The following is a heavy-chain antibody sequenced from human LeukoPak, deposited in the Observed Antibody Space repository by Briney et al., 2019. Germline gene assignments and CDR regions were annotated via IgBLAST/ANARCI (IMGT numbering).Heavy chain of an antibody. CDR1: GFTFSNAW. J-gene: IGHJ2*01. Sequence: PGGSLRLSCAASGFTFSNAWMSWVRQAPGKGLEWVATINHDGRETYYADSVKGRFIISRDNAKDSLYLQMNSLRAEDAAVYYCAKGYIIAGRQWYLDLWGRGTLVGVSS. D-gene: IGHD6-13*01. CDR3: AKGYIIAGRQWYLDL. CDR2: INHDGRET. V-gene: IGHV3-7*01.